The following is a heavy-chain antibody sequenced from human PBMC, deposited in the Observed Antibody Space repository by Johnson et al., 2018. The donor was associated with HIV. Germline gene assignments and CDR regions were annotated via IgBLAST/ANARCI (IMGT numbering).Heavy chain of an antibody. CDR1: GFTFSSYD. CDR3: ARSPEGDAFDI. Sequence: EKLVESGGGLVQPGGSLRLSCVASGFTFSSYDMHWVRQATGKGLEWVSAIGTAGDTYYPGSVKGRFTISRDNSKNTLYLQMNSLRAEDTAVYYCARSPEGDAFDIWGQGTMVTVSS. CDR2: IGTAGDT. V-gene: IGHV3-13*01. J-gene: IGHJ3*02.